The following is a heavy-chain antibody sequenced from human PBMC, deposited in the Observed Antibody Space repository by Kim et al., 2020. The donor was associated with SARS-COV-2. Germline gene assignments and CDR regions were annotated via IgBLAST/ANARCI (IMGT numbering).Heavy chain of an antibody. Sequence: GGSLRLSCAASGFTFSSYSMNWVRQAPGKGLEWVSYISSSSSTIYYADSVKGRFTISRDNAKNSLYLQMNSLRDEDTAVYYCARVKVKNSPPSDAFDIWGQGTMVTVSS. D-gene: IGHD1-7*01. CDR2: ISSSSSTI. CDR1: GFTFSSYS. V-gene: IGHV3-48*02. CDR3: ARVKVKNSPPSDAFDI. J-gene: IGHJ3*02.